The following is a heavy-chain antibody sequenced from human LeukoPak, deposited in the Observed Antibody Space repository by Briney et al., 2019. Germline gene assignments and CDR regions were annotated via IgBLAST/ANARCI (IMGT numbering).Heavy chain of an antibody. CDR2: IIPIFGTA. J-gene: IGHJ4*02. CDR1: GGTFSSYA. Sequence: ASVKVSCKASGGTFSSYAISWVRQAPGQGLEWMGRIIPIFGTANYAQKFQGRVTITTDESTSTAYMALSSLRSEDTAVYYCARVADCSGGSCYGFDYWGQGTLVTVSS. CDR3: ARVADCSGGSCYGFDY. D-gene: IGHD2-15*01. V-gene: IGHV1-69*05.